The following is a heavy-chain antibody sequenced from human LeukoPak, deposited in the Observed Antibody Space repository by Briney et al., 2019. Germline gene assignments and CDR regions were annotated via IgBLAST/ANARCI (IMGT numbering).Heavy chain of an antibody. D-gene: IGHD4-17*01. Sequence: ASVKVSCKASGGTFSSYAISWVRQAPGQGLEWMGGIIPIFGTANYAQKFQGRVTITADDSTSTAYMELSSLRSEDTAVYYCARGRLASTVTTALGYWGQGTLVTVSS. CDR1: GGTFSSYA. CDR2: IIPIFGTA. V-gene: IGHV1-69*01. J-gene: IGHJ4*02. CDR3: ARGRLASTVTTALGY.